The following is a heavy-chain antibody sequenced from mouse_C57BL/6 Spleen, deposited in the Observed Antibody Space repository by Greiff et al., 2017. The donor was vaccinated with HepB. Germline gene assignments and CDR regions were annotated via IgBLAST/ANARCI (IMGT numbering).Heavy chain of an antibody. CDR2: ISSGGDYI. CDR1: GFTFSSYA. CDR3: TRDGLITTAAY. Sequence: EVQLVESGEGLVKPGGSLKLSCAASGFTFSSYAMPWVRQTPEKRLEWVAYISSGGDYIYYADTVKGRFTISRDNARNTLYLQMSSLKSEDTAMYYCTRDGLITTAAYWGQGTLVTVSA. V-gene: IGHV5-9-1*02. D-gene: IGHD1-1*01. J-gene: IGHJ3*01.